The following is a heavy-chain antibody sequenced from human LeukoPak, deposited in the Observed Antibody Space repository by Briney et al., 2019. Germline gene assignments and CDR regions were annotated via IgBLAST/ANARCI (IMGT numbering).Heavy chain of an antibody. CDR1: GYTFTGYY. CDR2: INPNSGGT. D-gene: IGHD6-19*01. CDR3: ARVTFRYSSGYGY. J-gene: IGHJ4*02. Sequence: ASVKVSCKASGYTFTGYYMHWVRQAPGQGLKWMGWINPNSGGTNYAQKFQGRVTMTRDTSISTAYMELSRLRSDDTAVYYCARVTFRYSSGYGYWGQGTLVTVSS. V-gene: IGHV1-2*02.